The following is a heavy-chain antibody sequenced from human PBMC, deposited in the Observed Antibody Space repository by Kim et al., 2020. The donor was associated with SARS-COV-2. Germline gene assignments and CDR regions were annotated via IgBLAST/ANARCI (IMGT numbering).Heavy chain of an antibody. J-gene: IGHJ4*02. D-gene: IGHD1-1*01. V-gene: IGHV3-23*01. CDR2: SGVST. CDR3: AHIWNRAY. Sequence: SGVSTAYADAGKGRFTLSRDNSRNMLYLQMNSLGADDTAVYYCAHIWNRAYWGQGTLVTVSS.